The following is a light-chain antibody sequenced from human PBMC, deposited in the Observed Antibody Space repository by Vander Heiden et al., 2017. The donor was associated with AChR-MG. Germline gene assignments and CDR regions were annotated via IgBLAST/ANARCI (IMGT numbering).Light chain of an antibody. CDR2: GAT. CDR1: QNIDFY. V-gene: IGKV1-39*01. J-gene: IGKJ4*01. CDR3: QQSDTTPHT. Sequence: DIQMTQSPASLSASVRDRVTITCRASQNIDFYLNWYQQKPGKAPKLLIYGATDLQSGVPSRFSGSGSGTDFTLTISTLQPEDFATYYCQQSDTTPHTFGGGTKVEIK.